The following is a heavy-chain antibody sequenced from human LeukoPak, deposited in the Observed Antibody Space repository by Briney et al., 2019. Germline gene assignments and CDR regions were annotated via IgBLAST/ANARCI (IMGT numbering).Heavy chain of an antibody. J-gene: IGHJ6*03. CDR3: ARESSSWYGDYYYYMDV. D-gene: IGHD6-13*01. V-gene: IGHV3-74*01. CDR2: INSDGSST. Sequence: GGSLRLSCAASGFTFSSYWMHWVRQAPGKGLVWVSRINSDGSSTSYADSVKGRFTISRDNAKNTLYLQMNSLRAEDTAVYYCARESSSWYGDYYYYMDVWGKGTTVTVSS. CDR1: GFTFSSYW.